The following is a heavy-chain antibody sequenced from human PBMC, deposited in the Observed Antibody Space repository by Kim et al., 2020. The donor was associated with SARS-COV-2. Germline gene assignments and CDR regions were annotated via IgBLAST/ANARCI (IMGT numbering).Heavy chain of an antibody. CDR2: INTDGRTT. CDR1: GFTFTSYW. D-gene: IGHD1-26*01. CDR3: ARAGSYRFDD. V-gene: IGHV3-74*01. J-gene: IGHJ4*02. Sequence: GGSLRLSCAASGFTFTSYWMHWVRQAPGKGLMWVSRINTDGRTTNYADSVKGRFTISRDDARNTLYLQMDSLRAEDSAVYYCARAGSYRFDDWGQGTLGTVSS.